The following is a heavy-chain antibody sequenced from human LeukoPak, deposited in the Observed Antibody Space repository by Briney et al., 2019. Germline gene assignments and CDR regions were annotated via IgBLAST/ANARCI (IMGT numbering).Heavy chain of an antibody. V-gene: IGHV3-7*01. CDR1: GFTFSSYW. Sequence: GGSLRLSCAASGFTFSSYWMSWVRQAPGKGLEWVANIKQDGSEKYYVDSVKGRSTISRDNAKNSLYLQMNSLRAEDTAVYYCAREGNYGDYPFDYWGQGTLVTVSS. J-gene: IGHJ4*02. D-gene: IGHD4-17*01. CDR3: AREGNYGDYPFDY. CDR2: IKQDGSEK.